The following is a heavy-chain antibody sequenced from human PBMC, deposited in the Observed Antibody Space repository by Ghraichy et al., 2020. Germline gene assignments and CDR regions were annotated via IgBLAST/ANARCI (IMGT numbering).Heavy chain of an antibody. D-gene: IGHD3-3*01. V-gene: IGHV4-61*01. CDR3: ARTERYDFSDYGMDV. J-gene: IGHJ6*02. CDR1: GGSVSSGSHY. CDR2: IYYTGST. Sequence: SETLSLTCTVSGGSVSSGSHYWSWIRQPPGKGLEWIGYIYYTGSTNYNPSLKSRVTISVDTSKNQFSLKLSSVTAADTAVYYCARTERYDFSDYGMDVWGQGTTVTVSS.